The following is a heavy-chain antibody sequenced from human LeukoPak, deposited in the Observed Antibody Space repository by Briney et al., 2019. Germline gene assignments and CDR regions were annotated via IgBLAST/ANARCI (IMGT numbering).Heavy chain of an antibody. V-gene: IGHV3-23*01. J-gene: IGHJ6*02. Sequence: GGSLRLSCAASGFTFSSYAMSWVRQAPGKGLEWVSVVSGSGSSTYYADSVKGRFTISRDNSKNTLYLQMNSLRAEDTAVYCCAKAQRTIRQYFYDGMDVWGQGATVTVSS. D-gene: IGHD3-9*01. CDR1: GFTFSSYA. CDR3: AKAQRTIRQYFYDGMDV. CDR2: VSGSGSST.